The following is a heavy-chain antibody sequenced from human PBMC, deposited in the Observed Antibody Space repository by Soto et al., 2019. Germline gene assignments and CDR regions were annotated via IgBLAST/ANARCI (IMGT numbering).Heavy chain of an antibody. Sequence: PSETLSLTCAVSGGSISSSNWWSWVRQPPGKGLEWIGEIYHSGSTNYNPSLKSRVTISVDNSKNHFSLKLSSVTAADTAVYYCAREGVSSSWYNYYGMDVWGQGTTVT. D-gene: IGHD6-13*01. CDR3: AREGVSSSWYNYYGMDV. J-gene: IGHJ6*02. CDR2: IYHSGST. V-gene: IGHV4-4*02. CDR1: GGSISSSNW.